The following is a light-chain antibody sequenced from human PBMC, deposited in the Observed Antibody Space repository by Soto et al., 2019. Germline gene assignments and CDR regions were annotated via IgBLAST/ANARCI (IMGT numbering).Light chain of an antibody. CDR1: SRDVGGYNY. J-gene: IGLJ2*01. CDR2: EVS. Sequence: QSALTQPASVSGSPGQSITISCTGTSRDVGGYNYVSWYQQHPGEAPKLMIYEVSNRPSGVSNRFSGSKSGNTASLTISGLQAEDEAHYHCSSYTASSTLLFGGGTKLTVL. CDR3: SSYTASSTLL. V-gene: IGLV2-14*01.